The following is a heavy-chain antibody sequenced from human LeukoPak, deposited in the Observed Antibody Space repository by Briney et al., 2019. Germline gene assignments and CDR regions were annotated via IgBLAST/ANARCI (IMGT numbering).Heavy chain of an antibody. J-gene: IGHJ6*03. CDR2: ISAYNGNT. Sequence: ASVKVSCKASGYTFTSYGISWVRQAPGQGLEWMGWISAYNGNTNYAQKLQGRVTITADKSTSTAYMELSSLRSEDTAVYYCARGTPDYYYYYMDVWGKGTTVTVSS. CDR3: ARGTPDYYYYYMDV. V-gene: IGHV1-18*01. CDR1: GYTFTSYG. D-gene: IGHD2-15*01.